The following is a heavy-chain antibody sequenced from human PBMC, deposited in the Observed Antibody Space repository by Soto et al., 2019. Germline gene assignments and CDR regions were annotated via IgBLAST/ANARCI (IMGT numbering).Heavy chain of an antibody. J-gene: IGHJ4*02. CDR3: ARHATQHYDILTGYSPSFDY. Sequence: SVTLSLTCTFPCASITSYYWSWIPQPPGKGLVWIGYIYYSGSTNYIPSLKSRVTISVDTSKNQFSLKLSSVTAADTAVYYYARHATQHYDILTGYSPSFDYWGQGTLVTVS. CDR2: IYYSGST. V-gene: IGHV4-59*08. CDR1: CASITSYY. D-gene: IGHD3-9*01.